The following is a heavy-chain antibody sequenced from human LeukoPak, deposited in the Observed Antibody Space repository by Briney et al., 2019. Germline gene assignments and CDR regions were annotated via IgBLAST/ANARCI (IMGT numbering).Heavy chain of an antibody. J-gene: IGHJ4*02. Sequence: GGSLRLSCAASGFTFSSYGMSWVRQAPGKGLEWVSAISGSGGSTYYADSVKGRFTISRDNSKNTLYLQMNSLRAEDAAVYYCAKSAWPAVAGTGPLDYWGQGTLVTVSS. CDR3: AKSAWPAVAGTGPLDY. CDR2: ISGSGGST. V-gene: IGHV3-23*01. CDR1: GFTFSSYG. D-gene: IGHD6-19*01.